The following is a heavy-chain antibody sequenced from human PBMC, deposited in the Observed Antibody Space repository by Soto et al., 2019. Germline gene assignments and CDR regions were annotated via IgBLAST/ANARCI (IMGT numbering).Heavy chain of an antibody. CDR3: AKGMYSSSWYYDY. Sequence: QVQLVDSGGGVVQPGRSLRLSCAASGFTFNSHGMHWVRQAPGKGPEWVATISYDGSNKYYADSVKGRFTISRDNSKNTLYLQMNSLRAEDTAVYYCAKGMYSSSWYYDYWDQGTLVTVSS. J-gene: IGHJ4*02. D-gene: IGHD6-13*01. CDR2: ISYDGSNK. CDR1: GFTFNSHG. V-gene: IGHV3-30*18.